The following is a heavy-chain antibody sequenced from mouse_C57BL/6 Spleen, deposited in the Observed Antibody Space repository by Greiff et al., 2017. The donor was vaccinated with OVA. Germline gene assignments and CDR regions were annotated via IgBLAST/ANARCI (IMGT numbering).Heavy chain of an antibody. CDR3: ARKGATVVARRYFDV. Sequence: QVQLQQPGAELVKPGASVKLSCKASGYTFTSYWMQWVKQRPGQGLEWIGEIDPSDSYTNYNQKFKGKATLTVDTSSSTAYMQLSSLTSEDSAVYYCARKGATVVARRYFDVWGTGTTVTVSS. V-gene: IGHV1-50*01. CDR2: IDPSDSYT. J-gene: IGHJ1*03. D-gene: IGHD1-1*01. CDR1: GYTFTSYW.